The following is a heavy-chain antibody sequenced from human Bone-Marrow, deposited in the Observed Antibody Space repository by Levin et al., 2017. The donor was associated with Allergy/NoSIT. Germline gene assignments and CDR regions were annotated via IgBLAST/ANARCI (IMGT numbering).Heavy chain of an antibody. CDR3: ARGAIAALECLDC. Sequence: SCAASGFTFNSYAMNWVRQAPGKGLEWVSTVTASGDITYYADSVKGRFTVSRDNSKYTLSLQMTSLRADDTAIYYCARGAIAALECLDCWGQGTLVTVSS. CDR1: GFTFNSYA. D-gene: IGHD6-6*01. CDR2: VTASGDIT. J-gene: IGHJ4*02. V-gene: IGHV3-23*01.